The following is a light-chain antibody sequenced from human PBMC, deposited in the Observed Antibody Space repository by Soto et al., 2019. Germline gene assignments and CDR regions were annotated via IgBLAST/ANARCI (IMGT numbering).Light chain of an antibody. V-gene: IGKV3-20*01. CDR1: QSVNSRF. Sequence: EIVLTQSPGTLSLSPGERATLSCRASQSVNSRFLAWYQQKPGQAPRLLIYGASNRATGIPDRFSGSGSGTDFTLTISRLEPEDFAVYYCQQYGSSPLFTFGPGTKVDIK. J-gene: IGKJ3*01. CDR3: QQYGSSPLFT. CDR2: GAS.